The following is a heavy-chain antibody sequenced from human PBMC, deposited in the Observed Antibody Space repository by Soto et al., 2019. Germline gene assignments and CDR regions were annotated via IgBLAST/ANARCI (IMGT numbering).Heavy chain of an antibody. CDR2: INGGSGNT. CDR3: ARVPPWGNSAGDYYIQHYDS. CDR1: GGTFSSYA. V-gene: IGHV1-3*01. Sequence: ASVKVSCKASGGTFSSYAISWVRQAPGQRPQWMGWINGGSGNTKYSQDFQGRVTFTRDTFATTAYLELSSLRSEDTAVYYCARVPPWGNSAGDYYIQHYDSWGQGTPVTVSS. J-gene: IGHJ4*02. D-gene: IGHD3-10*01.